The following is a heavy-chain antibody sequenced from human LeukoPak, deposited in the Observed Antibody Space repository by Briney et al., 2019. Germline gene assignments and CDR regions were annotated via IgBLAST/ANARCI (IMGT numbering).Heavy chain of an antibody. J-gene: IGHJ4*02. CDR2: INPNSGGT. CDR3: ARDRALLAVAGTAY. D-gene: IGHD6-19*01. Sequence: ASVKVSCKASGYTFPSYGINWVRQAPGQGLEWMGWINPNSGGTNYAQKFQGRVTMTRDTSISTAYMELSRLRSDDTAVYYCARDRALLAVAGTAYWGQGTLVTVSS. V-gene: IGHV1-2*02. CDR1: GYTFPSYG.